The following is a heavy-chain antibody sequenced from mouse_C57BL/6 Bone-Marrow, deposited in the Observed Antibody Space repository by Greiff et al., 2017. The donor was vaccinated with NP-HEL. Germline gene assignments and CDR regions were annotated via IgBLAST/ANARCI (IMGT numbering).Heavy chain of an antibody. V-gene: IGHV1-81*01. CDR1: GYTFTSYG. CDR2: IYPRSGNT. CDR3: ARYGYYCCAY. D-gene: IGHD2-3*01. J-gene: IGHJ3*01. Sequence: QVQLQQSGAELARPGASVKLSCKASGYTFTSYGISWVKQRTGQGLEWIGEIYPRSGNTYYNEKFKGKATLTADKSSSTAYMELRSLTSEDSAVYICARYGYYCCAYWGQGTLVTVSA.